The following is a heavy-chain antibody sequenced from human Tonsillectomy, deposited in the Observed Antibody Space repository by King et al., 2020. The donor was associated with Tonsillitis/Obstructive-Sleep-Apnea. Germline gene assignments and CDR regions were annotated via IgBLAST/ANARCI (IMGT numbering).Heavy chain of an antibody. J-gene: IGHJ5*02. CDR3: AMKIQNWFDP. CDR1: GYTFTSYG. Sequence: QLVQSGAEVKKPGASVKVSCKASGYTFTSYGISWVRQAPGQGLEWMGWISVDNGNTNYAQKFQDRVTMTTDTSTNTGYMELRSLRSDDTAVYYCAMKIQNWFDPWGQGTLVTVSS. V-gene: IGHV1-18*01. CDR2: ISVDNGNT.